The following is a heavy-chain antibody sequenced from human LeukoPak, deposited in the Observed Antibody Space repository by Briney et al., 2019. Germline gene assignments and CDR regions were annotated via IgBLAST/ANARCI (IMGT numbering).Heavy chain of an antibody. D-gene: IGHD3-22*01. Sequence: PSETLSLTCTVSGDSIRSNNYYWGWIRQPPGKGLEWIGSIYDTGSTFYNPSLKSRVIISVDTSKNQFSLKLSSVTAADTAVYYCASRGTDYDSSGSVGGWGQGTLVTVSS. J-gene: IGHJ4*02. CDR3: ASRGTDYDSSGSVGG. CDR2: IYDTGST. CDR1: GDSIRSNNYY. V-gene: IGHV4-39*01.